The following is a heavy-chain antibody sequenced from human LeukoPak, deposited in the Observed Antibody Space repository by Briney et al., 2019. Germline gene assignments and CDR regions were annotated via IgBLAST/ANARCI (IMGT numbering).Heavy chain of an antibody. Sequence: ASMKVSCKASGYTFTSYGITWVRQAPGQGFEWMGWISGYNGNTNYAQKFQGRVTMTTDTSTSTVYMELRSLRSDDTAVYYCARDDNYGSGQPDDWGQGALVTVSS. CDR2: ISGYNGNT. CDR1: GYTFTSYG. D-gene: IGHD3-10*01. V-gene: IGHV1-18*01. J-gene: IGHJ4*02. CDR3: ARDDNYGSGQPDD.